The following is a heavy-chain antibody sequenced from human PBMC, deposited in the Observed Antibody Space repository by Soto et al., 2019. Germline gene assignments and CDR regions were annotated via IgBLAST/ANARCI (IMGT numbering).Heavy chain of an antibody. CDR2: ISDSGGST. Sequence: GGSLRLSCAASGFTFSSYAMSWVRQAPGKGLEWVSAISDSGGSTYHADSVKGRFTISRDSSKNTLYLQMNNLRAEDTAVYYCAKDLTTVTSYYFDYWGQGTLVTVSS. CDR1: GFTFSSYA. J-gene: IGHJ4*02. V-gene: IGHV3-23*01. CDR3: AKDLTTVTSYYFDY. D-gene: IGHD4-17*01.